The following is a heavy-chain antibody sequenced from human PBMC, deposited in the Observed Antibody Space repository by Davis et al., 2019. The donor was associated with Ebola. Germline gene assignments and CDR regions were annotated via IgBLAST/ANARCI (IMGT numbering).Heavy chain of an antibody. CDR1: GGSISSSSYY. D-gene: IGHD3-22*01. Sequence: SETLSLTCTVSGGSISSSSYYWGWIRQPPGKGLEWIGSIYYSGSTYYNPSLKSRVTISVDTSKNQFSLKLSSVTAADTAVYYCARHRSYYYDSSLDYWGQGTLVTVSS. J-gene: IGHJ4*02. V-gene: IGHV4-39*01. CDR3: ARHRSYYYDSSLDY. CDR2: IYYSGST.